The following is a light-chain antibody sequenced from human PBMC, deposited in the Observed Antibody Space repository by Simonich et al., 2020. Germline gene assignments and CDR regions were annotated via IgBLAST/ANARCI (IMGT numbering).Light chain of an antibody. Sequence: QSALTQPASVSGSPGQSITISCTGTSSDVGGYNYVSWYQQHPGKAPKLMIYDVSNRPSGVPNRFSGSKSGTTASLTISGLQAEDEADYYCSSYTSSSLVVFGGGTKLTVL. V-gene: IGLV2-14*03. CDR2: DVS. CDR1: SSDVGGYNY. J-gene: IGLJ2*01. CDR3: SSYTSSSLVV.